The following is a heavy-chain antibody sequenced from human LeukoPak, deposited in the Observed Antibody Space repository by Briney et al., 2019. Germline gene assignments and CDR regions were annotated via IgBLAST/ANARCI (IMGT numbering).Heavy chain of an antibody. J-gene: IGHJ4*02. CDR3: ASSSSAWFWNY. CDR2: IYTSGST. Sequence: SETLSLTCTVSGGSISSYYWSWIRQPAGKGLEWIGRIYTSGSTNYNPSLKSRVTMSVDTSKNPFSLTLSSVTAADTAVYYCASSSSAWFWNYWGQGPLVTVSS. V-gene: IGHV4-4*07. D-gene: IGHD6-19*01. CDR1: GGSISSYY.